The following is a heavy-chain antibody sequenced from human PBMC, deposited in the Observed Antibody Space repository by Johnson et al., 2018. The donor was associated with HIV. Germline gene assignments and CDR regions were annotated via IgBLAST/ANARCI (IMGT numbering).Heavy chain of an antibody. CDR3: TTEGTWRVYNVWSGYSYEAFDM. V-gene: IGHV3-15*01. J-gene: IGHJ3*02. CDR1: GFTFSNAW. Sequence: VQLVESGGGLVKPGGSLRLSCAASGFTFSNAWMSWVRQAPGQGLEWVGRIKSKTDGGTTDYAAPVKGRFTISSDDSNNTLYLKMHSLKTEDTDVYYCTTEGTWRVYNVWSGYSYEAFDMWGQGTAVTVSS. D-gene: IGHD3-3*01. CDR2: IKSKTDGGTT.